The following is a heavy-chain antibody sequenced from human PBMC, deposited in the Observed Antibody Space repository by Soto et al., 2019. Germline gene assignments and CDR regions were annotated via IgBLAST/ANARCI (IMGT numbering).Heavy chain of an antibody. CDR3: AKDFKVSGSHYGTLNYYYGMDV. D-gene: IGHD3-10*01. CDR2: ISYDGYLK. J-gene: IGHJ6*02. CDR1: GFTFSTYG. Sequence: GGSLRLSCAASGFTFSTYGMQWVRQAPGKGLEWVAVISYDGYLKYYVDAVKGRFTVARDNSKNTLFLEMNSLRVEDTAIYFCAKDFKVSGSHYGTLNYYYGMDVWGQGTTVTVSS. V-gene: IGHV3-30*18.